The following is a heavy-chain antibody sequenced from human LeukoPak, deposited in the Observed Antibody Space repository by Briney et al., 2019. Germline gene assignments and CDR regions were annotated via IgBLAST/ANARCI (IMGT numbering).Heavy chain of an antibody. V-gene: IGHV3-33*01. CDR1: GFTFSHCG. CDR2: ISFDGNYK. CDR3: GRDAALGEQYYFDY. J-gene: IGHJ4*02. D-gene: IGHD1/OR15-1a*01. Sequence: PGGSLRLFCAASGFTFSHCGMHWVRQAPGKGLEWVAVISFDGNYKYYADSVKGRFTVSRDDSKNTLYLQMNGLRAEDTAVYYCGRDAALGEQYYFDYWGQGTLVTVSS.